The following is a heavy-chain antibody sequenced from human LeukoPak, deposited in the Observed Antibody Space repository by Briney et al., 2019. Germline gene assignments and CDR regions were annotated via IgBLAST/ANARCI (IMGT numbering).Heavy chain of an antibody. Sequence: PSETLSLTCAVYGGSFSGYYWSWIRQPPGKGLEWIGEISHSGSTNYNPSLKSRVTISVDTSKNQFSLKLNSVTAADTAVFYCARGGYDYIWESYRYNWFDPWGQGTLVTVSS. V-gene: IGHV4-34*01. CDR3: ARGGYDYIWESYRYNWFDP. D-gene: IGHD3-16*02. CDR1: GGSFSGYY. J-gene: IGHJ5*02. CDR2: ISHSGST.